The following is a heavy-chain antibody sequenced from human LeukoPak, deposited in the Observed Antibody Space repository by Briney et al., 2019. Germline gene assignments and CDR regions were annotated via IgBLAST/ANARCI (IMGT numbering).Heavy chain of an antibody. J-gene: IGHJ4*02. D-gene: IGHD4-17*01. CDR1: GGFIRSYY. CDR2: ISNTGST. Sequence: PSETLSLTCTVSGGFIRSYYWSWFRQPPGKGLEWIAYISNTGSTKYNPSLRSRVTISVDTSKNQFSLKLSSVTAADTAVYYCARAVGDYTFDYWGQGALVTVSS. V-gene: IGHV4-59*01. CDR3: ARAVGDYTFDY.